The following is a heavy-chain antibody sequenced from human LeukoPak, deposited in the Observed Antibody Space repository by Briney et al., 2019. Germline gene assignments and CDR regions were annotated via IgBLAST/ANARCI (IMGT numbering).Heavy chain of an antibody. CDR2: ITYDGSNK. CDR3: AKDPSYYYGSGDPFDY. D-gene: IGHD3-10*01. Sequence: GRSLRLSCAASGFTFSSYGMHWVRQAPGKGLEWVAVITYDGSNKYYADSVKGRFTISRDNSKNTLYLQMNSLRAEDTAVYYCAKDPSYYYGSGDPFDYWGLGTLVTVSS. V-gene: IGHV3-30*18. CDR1: GFTFSSYG. J-gene: IGHJ4*02.